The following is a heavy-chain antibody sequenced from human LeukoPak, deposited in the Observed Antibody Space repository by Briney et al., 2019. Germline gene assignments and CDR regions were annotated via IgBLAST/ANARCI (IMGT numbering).Heavy chain of an antibody. D-gene: IGHD3-10*01. V-gene: IGHV4-61*02. CDR3: ARGKLLWFGPNWFDP. J-gene: IGHJ5*02. Sequence: PSQTLSLTCTVSGGSISSGSYYWSWIRQPAGKGLEWIGRIYTSGSTNYNPSLKSRVTISVDTSKNQFSLKLSSVTAADTAVYYCARGKLLWFGPNWFDPWGQGTLVTVSS. CDR1: GGSISSGSYY. CDR2: IYTSGST.